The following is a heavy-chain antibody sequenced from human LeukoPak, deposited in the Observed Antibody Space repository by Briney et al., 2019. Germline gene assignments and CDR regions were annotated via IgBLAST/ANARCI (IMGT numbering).Heavy chain of an antibody. CDR3: ASERRYYYGRGYSWFDP. CDR2: INPKSGGT. J-gene: IGHJ5*02. D-gene: IGHD3-10*02. V-gene: IGHV1-2*02. Sequence: ASVKVSCKASGYSFTGHYMHWVRQAPGQGLEWMGWINPKSGGTNYAQKFQGRVTMTRDTSISTAYMDMSSLRSEDTAVYYCASERRYYYGRGYSWFDPWGQGTLVTVSS. CDR1: GYSFTGHY.